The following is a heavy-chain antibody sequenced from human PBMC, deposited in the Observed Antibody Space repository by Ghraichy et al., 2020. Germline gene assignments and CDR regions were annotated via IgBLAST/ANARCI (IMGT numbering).Heavy chain of an antibody. CDR3: AKADFWSGYHYYYGMDV. CDR1: GFTFSSYT. CDR2: ISGSGSST. J-gene: IGHJ6*02. Sequence: GESLNISCAASGFTFSSYTMSWVRQAPGKGLEWVSVISGSGSSTFYADPVKGRFTISRDNSKNTLYLQMNSLRAEDTAVYYCAKADFWSGYHYYYGMDVWGQGTTVTVSS. D-gene: IGHD3-3*01. V-gene: IGHV3-23*01.